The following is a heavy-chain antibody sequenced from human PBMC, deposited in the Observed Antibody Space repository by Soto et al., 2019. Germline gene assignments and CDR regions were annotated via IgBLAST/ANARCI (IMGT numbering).Heavy chain of an antibody. CDR2: IYPGDSDT. Sequence: PGESLKISCKGSGYSFTSYWIGWVRQMPGKGLEWMGIIYPGDSDTRYSPSFQGQVTISADKSISTAYLQWSGLKASDTAMYYCARHLGTGTTADYYYGMDVWGQGTTVTVSS. V-gene: IGHV5-51*01. CDR1: GYSFTSYW. D-gene: IGHD1-7*01. CDR3: ARHLGTGTTADYYYGMDV. J-gene: IGHJ6*02.